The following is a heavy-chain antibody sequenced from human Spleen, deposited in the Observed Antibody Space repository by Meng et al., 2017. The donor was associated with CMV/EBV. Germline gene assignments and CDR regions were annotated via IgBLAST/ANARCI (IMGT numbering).Heavy chain of an antibody. V-gene: IGHV4-30-4*01. Sequence: QRPVQGSGHVKRSQTSALTCTISVGSTCTGDYFWSWRRPPPGKRLEWSGYIYNSGSPSYNPSLKSRVTISVDTSKNQSSLKLSSVTAADTAVYYCARGFSRWSYFDYWGQGTLVTVSS. CDR2: IYNSGSP. J-gene: IGHJ4*02. D-gene: IGHD6-19*01. CDR1: VGSTCTGDYF. CDR3: ARGFSRWSYFDY.